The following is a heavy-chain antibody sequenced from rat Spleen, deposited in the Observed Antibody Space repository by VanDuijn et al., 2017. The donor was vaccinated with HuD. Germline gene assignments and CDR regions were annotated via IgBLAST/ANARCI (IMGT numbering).Heavy chain of an antibody. CDR2: ISPSGGST. V-gene: IGHV5S23*01. D-gene: IGHD1-7*01. CDR3: TRADHIMGIGDA. CDR1: GFTFSNYD. J-gene: IGHJ4*01. Sequence: AASGFTFSNYDMAWVRQAPTKGLEWVASISPSGGSTYYRDSVKGRFTVSRDNAKSALYLQMDSLRSEDTATYYCTRADHIMGIGDAWGQGTSVTVSS.